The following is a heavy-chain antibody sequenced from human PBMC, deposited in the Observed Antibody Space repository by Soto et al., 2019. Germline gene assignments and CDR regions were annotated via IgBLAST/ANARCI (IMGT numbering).Heavy chain of an antibody. CDR3: ARGGASHAHPPDH. CDR1: GFAFSNYW. CDR2: ISYDERTT. Sequence: GGSLRLSCAASGFAFSNYWMHWIRQAPGKGLVWVSRISYDERTTTYADSVKGRFTISRDNAKNTVFLEMKSLRAEDTAVYYCARGGASHAHPPDHWGQGTLVTVSS. D-gene: IGHD2-8*01. J-gene: IGHJ4*02. V-gene: IGHV3-74*01.